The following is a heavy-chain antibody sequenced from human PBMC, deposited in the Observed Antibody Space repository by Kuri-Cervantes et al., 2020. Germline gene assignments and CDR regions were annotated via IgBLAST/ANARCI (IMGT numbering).Heavy chain of an antibody. V-gene: IGHV6-1*01. CDR2: TYYRSKWSN. CDR3: ARKLWNAFDI. Sequence: LRLSCAISGDSVSSNRAVWHWFRQSPSRGLEWLGRTYYRSKWSNDYAVSVKSRITINADTSKNQFSLQLNSVTPEDTGVYYCARKLWNAFDIWGQGTMVTVSS. J-gene: IGHJ3*02. D-gene: IGHD3-16*01. CDR1: GDSVSSNRAV.